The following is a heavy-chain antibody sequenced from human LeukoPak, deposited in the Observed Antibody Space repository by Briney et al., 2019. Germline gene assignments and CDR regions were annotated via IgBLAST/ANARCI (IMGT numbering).Heavy chain of an antibody. CDR2: IIPIFGIA. CDR3: ARTDSSGLIDY. CDR1: GGTFSSYA. D-gene: IGHD3-22*01. J-gene: IGHJ4*02. Sequence: SVTVSCKASGGTFSSYAISWVRQAPGQGREWMGRIIPIFGIANYAQKFQGRVTITADKSTSTAYMELSSLRSEDTAVYYCARTDSSGLIDYWGQGTLVTVSS. V-gene: IGHV1-69*10.